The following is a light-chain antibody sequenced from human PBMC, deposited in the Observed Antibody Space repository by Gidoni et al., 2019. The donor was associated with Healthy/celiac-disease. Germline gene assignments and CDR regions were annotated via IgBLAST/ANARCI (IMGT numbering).Light chain of an antibody. CDR2: YDS. CDR1: NIGSKS. J-gene: IGLJ1*01. Sequence: SYVLTQPPSVSVAPGKPARITCGGNNIGSKSVHWYQQKPGQAPVLVIDYDSDRPSGIPERFSGSNSGNTATLTISRVEAGDEADYYCQVWDSSSDHPYVFGTGTKVTVL. V-gene: IGLV3-21*04. CDR3: QVWDSSSDHPYV.